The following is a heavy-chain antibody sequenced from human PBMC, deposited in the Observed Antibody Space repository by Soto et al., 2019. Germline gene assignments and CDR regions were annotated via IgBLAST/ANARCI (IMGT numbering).Heavy chain of an antibody. CDR2: IYYSGST. Sequence: QLQLQESGPGLVKPSETLSLPCTVSGGSISSSSYYWAWIRQPPGKGLEWIGSIYYSGSTYYNPSLKSRVTISVDTSKNQFSLKLSSVTAADTAVYYCARRGSSSWYGYWGQGTLVTVSS. J-gene: IGHJ4*02. CDR1: GGSISSSSYY. CDR3: ARRGSSSWYGY. V-gene: IGHV4-39*01. D-gene: IGHD6-13*01.